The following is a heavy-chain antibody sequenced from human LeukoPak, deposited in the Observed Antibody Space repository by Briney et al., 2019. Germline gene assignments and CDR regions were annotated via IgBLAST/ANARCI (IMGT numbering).Heavy chain of an antibody. D-gene: IGHD3-9*01. J-gene: IGHJ6*03. CDR1: GYTFTSYD. CDR2: MNPNSGNT. CDR3: ASDILTGPYYYYYMDV. Sequence: ASVKVSCKASGYTFTSYDINWVRQATGQGLEWMGWMNPNSGNTGYAQKFQGRVTITTDESTSTAYMELSSLRSEDTAVYYCASDILTGPYYYYYMDVWGKGTTVTVSS. V-gene: IGHV1-8*01.